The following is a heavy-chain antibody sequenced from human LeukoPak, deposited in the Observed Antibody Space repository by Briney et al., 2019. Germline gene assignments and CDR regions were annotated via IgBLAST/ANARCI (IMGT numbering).Heavy chain of an antibody. D-gene: IGHD4-23*01. V-gene: IGHV1-69*13. CDR2: IIPIFGTA. J-gene: IGHJ3*02. CDR1: GGTFSSYA. CDR3: ARVRKATVVRNAFDI. Sequence: SVKVSCKASGGTFSSYAISWVRQAPGQGLEWMGGIIPIFGTANYAQKFQGRVTITADESTSTAYMELSSLRSEDTAVYYCARVRKATVVRNAFDIWGRGTMVTVSS.